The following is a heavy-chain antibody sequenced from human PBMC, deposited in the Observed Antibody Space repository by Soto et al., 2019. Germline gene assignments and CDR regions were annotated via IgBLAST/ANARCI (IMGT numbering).Heavy chain of an antibody. CDR3: AKTLGYFFGSGNSYYMDV. CDR2: ISESGGST. D-gene: IGHD5-18*01. CDR1: KVTFSRYA. J-gene: IGHJ6*03. V-gene: IGHV3-23*01. Sequence: GGSLRLSCAASKVTFSRYAMTWVRQPPGKGLEWVSSISESGGSTYYADSVKGRFTISRDNSKNTVYLQMNSLRAEDTAVYYCAKTLGYFFGSGNSYYMDVWGKGTTVTVSS.